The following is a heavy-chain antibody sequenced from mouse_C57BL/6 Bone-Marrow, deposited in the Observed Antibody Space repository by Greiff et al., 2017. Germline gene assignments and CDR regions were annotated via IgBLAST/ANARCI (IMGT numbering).Heavy chain of an antibody. CDR2: ISSGGSYT. J-gene: IGHJ3*01. Sequence: EVMLVESGGDLVKPGGSLKLSCAASGFTFSSYGMSWVRQTPDKRLEWVATISSGGSYTYYPDSVKGRFTISRDNAKNTLYLQMSSLKSEDTAMYYCAREGTGKDYWGQGTLVTVSA. CDR1: GFTFSSYG. CDR3: AREGTGKDY. D-gene: IGHD4-1*01. V-gene: IGHV5-6*01.